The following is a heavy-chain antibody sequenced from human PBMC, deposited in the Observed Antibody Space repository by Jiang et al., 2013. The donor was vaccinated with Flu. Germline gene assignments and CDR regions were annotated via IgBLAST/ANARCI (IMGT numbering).Heavy chain of an antibody. CDR2: GFPLDSST. CDR1: GYDFAGYW. D-gene: IGHD6-19*01. CDR3: ALGAYSSGWRFDY. Sequence: GAEVKKPGESLKISCKGSGYDFAGYWIAWVRQMPGKGLEWTGIGFPLDSSTRHSPSFEGRVTISADKSISTAYLQWSSLKASDTAMYFCALGAYSSGWRFDYWGQGTLVTVSS. V-gene: IGHV5-51*01. J-gene: IGHJ4*02.